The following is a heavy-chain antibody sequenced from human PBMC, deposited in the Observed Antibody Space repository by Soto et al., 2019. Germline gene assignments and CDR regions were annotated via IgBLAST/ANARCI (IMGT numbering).Heavy chain of an antibody. V-gene: IGHV3-23*01. D-gene: IGHD3-10*01. CDR2: MNGAGTST. J-gene: IGHJ6*02. CDR1: RFSLGTYA. CDR3: ARGGADHYNYGLDV. Sequence: GGSLRLSCAASRFSLGTYAMTWVRQPPGKGLEWVSSMNGAGTSTSHADSVKGRFTTSRDSSKNTLYLEMNSLRGEDTAMYYCARGGADHYNYGLDVWGQGTTVTVSS.